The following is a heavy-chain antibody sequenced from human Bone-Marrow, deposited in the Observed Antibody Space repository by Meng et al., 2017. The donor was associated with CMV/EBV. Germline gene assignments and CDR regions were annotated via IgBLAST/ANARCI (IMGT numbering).Heavy chain of an antibody. CDR1: GFTFSSYA. CDR3: AREGYDFPNDAFDI. Sequence: GESLKISCAASGFTFSSYAMSWVRQAPGKGLEWVSAISGSGGSTYYADSVKGRFTISSDNAKNSLYLQMNSLRAEDTALYHCAREGYDFPNDAFDIWGQGKMVTVSS. V-gene: IGHV3-23*01. CDR2: ISGSGGST. D-gene: IGHD3-3*01. J-gene: IGHJ3*02.